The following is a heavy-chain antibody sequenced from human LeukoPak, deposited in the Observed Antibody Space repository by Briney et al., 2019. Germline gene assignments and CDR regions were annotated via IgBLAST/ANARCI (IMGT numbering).Heavy chain of an antibody. Sequence: ASVKVSCKASGYTFSTYGISWVRQAPGQGLEWMGWISAYNGNTNYAQKLQDRVTMTTDTSTSTAYMELRSLRSDDTAVYYCARNYYGSGSYISPSYWGQGTLVTVSS. CDR3: ARNYYGSGSYISPSY. CDR1: GYTFSTYG. V-gene: IGHV1-18*01. CDR2: ISAYNGNT. D-gene: IGHD3-10*01. J-gene: IGHJ4*02.